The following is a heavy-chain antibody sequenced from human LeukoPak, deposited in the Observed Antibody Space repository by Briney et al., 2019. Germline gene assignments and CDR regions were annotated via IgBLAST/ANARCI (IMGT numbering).Heavy chain of an antibody. V-gene: IGHV3-48*01. D-gene: IGHD4-17*01. CDR2: ISSSSSTI. CDR1: GFTFSSYS. J-gene: IGHJ4*02. Sequence: PGGSLRLSCAASGFTFSSYSMNWVRQAPGKGLEWVSYISSSSSTIYYADSVKGRFTISRDNAKNSLYLQMNSLRAEDTAVYYCARGNGDSTFDYWGQGTLVTVSS. CDR3: ARGNGDSTFDY.